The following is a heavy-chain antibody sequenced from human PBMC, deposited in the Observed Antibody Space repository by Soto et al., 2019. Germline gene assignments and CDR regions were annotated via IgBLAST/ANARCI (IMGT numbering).Heavy chain of an antibody. V-gene: IGHV3-15*01. D-gene: IGHD2-2*01. CDR2: IKSKRDGGTT. CDR1: GFTFSNAW. Sequence: PGGSLRLSCAVSGFTFSNAWMNWVRQAPGKGLEWVGRIKSKRDGGTTDCAAPVQDRFTISRDDSKNTLYLQMNSLKTEDTAVYYCDTGVLPPDYWGQGTLVTVSS. J-gene: IGHJ4*02. CDR3: DTGVLPPDY.